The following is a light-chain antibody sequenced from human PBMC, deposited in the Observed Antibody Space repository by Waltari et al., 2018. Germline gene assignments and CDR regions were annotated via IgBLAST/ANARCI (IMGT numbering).Light chain of an antibody. CDR2: VNSAGSH. CDR1: SGHITNV. V-gene: IGLV4-69*01. CDR3: QTGGHGTWV. J-gene: IGLJ3*02. Sequence: QLELTQSPSASASLGASVKLTCTPSSGHITNVVAWHQQQPQKGPRYLMKVNSAGSHSRGDEIPDRFSGSSSGAERYLTISSLQSEDEADYYCQTGGHGTWVFSGGTKLTVL.